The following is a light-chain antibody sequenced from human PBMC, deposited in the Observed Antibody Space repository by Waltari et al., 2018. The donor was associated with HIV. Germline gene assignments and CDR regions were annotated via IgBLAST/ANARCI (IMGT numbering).Light chain of an antibody. Sequence: SSELTQPPSVSVPPGQTARITCSGDAMPNQYAYWYQQKPGQAPILIIYKDTDRPSGIPERFSGSTSGTTVTLTISGVQAEDEADYHCQSADSSGAYWVFGGGTRLTVL. CDR2: KDT. CDR3: QSADSSGAYWV. CDR1: AMPNQY. J-gene: IGLJ3*02. V-gene: IGLV3-25*03.